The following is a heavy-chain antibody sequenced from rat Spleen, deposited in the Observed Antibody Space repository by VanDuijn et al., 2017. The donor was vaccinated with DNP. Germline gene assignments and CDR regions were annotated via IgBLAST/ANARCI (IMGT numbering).Heavy chain of an antibody. Sequence: EVQLVESGGGLVQPERSLKLSCAASGFTFSNYGMAWVRQTPEKGLEWVATIGSTGANSYYRNSVEGRFSISRDNAKNTLYLQMDSLRSEDTATYYCTTDIDYFHYWGQGVMVTVSS. CDR2: IGSTGANS. CDR3: TTDIDYFHY. V-gene: IGHV5S13*01. J-gene: IGHJ2*01. CDR1: GFTFSNYG.